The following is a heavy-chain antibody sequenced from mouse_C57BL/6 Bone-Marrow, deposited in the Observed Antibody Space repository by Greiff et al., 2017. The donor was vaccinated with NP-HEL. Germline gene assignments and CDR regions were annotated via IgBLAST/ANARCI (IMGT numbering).Heavy chain of an antibody. V-gene: IGHV1-80*01. CDR2: IYPGDGDT. Sequence: QVQLKQSGAELVKPGASVKISCKASGYAFSSYWMNWVKQRPGKGLEWIGQIYPGDGDTNYNGKFKGKATLTADKSSSTAYMQLSSLTSEDSAVYFCARSLGGDVYFDYWGQGTTLTVSS. D-gene: IGHD4-1*01. CDR3: ARSLGGDVYFDY. CDR1: GYAFSSYW. J-gene: IGHJ2*01.